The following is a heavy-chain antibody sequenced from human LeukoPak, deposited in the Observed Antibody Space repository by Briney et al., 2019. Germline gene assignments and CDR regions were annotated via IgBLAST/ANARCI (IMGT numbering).Heavy chain of an antibody. CDR2: IWYDGSNK. Sequence: GRSLRLSCAASGFTFSSYGMRWVRQAPGKGLEWVAVIWYDGSNKYDADSVKGRFTISRDNSKNTLYLQMNSLRAEDTAVYYCAKARVNYYYYYGMDVWGQGTTVTVSS. CDR1: GFTFSSYG. CDR3: AKARVNYYYYYGMDV. J-gene: IGHJ6*02. D-gene: IGHD3-22*01. V-gene: IGHV3-33*06.